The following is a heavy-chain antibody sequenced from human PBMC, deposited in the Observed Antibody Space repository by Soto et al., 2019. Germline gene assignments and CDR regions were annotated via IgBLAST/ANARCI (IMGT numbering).Heavy chain of an antibody. J-gene: IGHJ4*02. CDR1: GFTFSSYA. V-gene: IGHV3-23*01. CDR3: ANLYGSGSYYHRPFDY. D-gene: IGHD3-10*01. CDR2: ISGSGGST. Sequence: GGSLRLSCAASGFTFSSYAMSWVRQAPGKGPEWVSAISGSGGSTYYADSVKGRFTISRDNSKNTLYLQMNSLRAEDTAVYYCANLYGSGSYYHRPFDYWGQGTLVTVSS.